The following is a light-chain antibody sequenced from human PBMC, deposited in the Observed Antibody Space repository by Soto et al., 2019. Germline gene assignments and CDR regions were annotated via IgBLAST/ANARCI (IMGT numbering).Light chain of an antibody. V-gene: IGKV2-28*01. CDR1: RSLLHSNGNSY. J-gene: IGKJ5*01. CDR2: LGS. Sequence: DIVMTQSPLSLPVTPGEPASISCRSIRSLLHSNGNSYLDWYLQKPGQSPQLLIYLGSNRASGVPDRFSGSESGTDFTLKISRVEAEDVGVYYCMQALQTPITFGQGTRVEIK. CDR3: MQALQTPIT.